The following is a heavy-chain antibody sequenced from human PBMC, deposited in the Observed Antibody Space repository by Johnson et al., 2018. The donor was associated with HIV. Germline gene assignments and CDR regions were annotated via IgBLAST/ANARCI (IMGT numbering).Heavy chain of an antibody. V-gene: IGHV3-9*01. Sequence: VQLVESGGGLVQPGRSLRLSCAASGFTFDDYAMHWVRHAPGKGLEWVSGISWNSGSIGYADLVKGRFTISRDNAKNSLYLQMNSLRAEDTALYYCAKDMGYGGNPGAFDIWGQGTMVTVSS. CDR2: ISWNSGSI. D-gene: IGHD4-23*01. CDR3: AKDMGYGGNPGAFDI. J-gene: IGHJ3*02. CDR1: GFTFDDYA.